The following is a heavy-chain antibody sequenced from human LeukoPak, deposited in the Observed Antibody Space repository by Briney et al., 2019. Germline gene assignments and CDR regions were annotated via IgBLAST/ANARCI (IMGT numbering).Heavy chain of an antibody. Sequence: RGSLRLSCAASGFTFSTYWMHWVRQAPGTGLEWAANIKQDGSEKYYVDSVKGRFTISRDNAKNSLFLQMNSLRAEDTAVYYCVRALDVWGQGTTVTVSS. CDR3: VRALDV. CDR2: IKQDGSEK. CDR1: GFTFSTYW. J-gene: IGHJ6*02. V-gene: IGHV3-7*03.